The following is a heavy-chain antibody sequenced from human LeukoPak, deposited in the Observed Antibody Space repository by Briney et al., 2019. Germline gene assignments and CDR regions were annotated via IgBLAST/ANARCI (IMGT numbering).Heavy chain of an antibody. Sequence: HTGGSLRLSCAASGFTFSRYWMHRVRQAPGEGLVWVSRINSDGSSTSYADSVKGRFTISRDNAKNSLYLQMNSLRAEDTAVYYCARVNYDILTGSSYYYYYYYMDVWGKGTTVTISS. J-gene: IGHJ6*03. CDR2: INSDGSST. V-gene: IGHV3-74*01. CDR3: ARVNYDILTGSSYYYYYYYMDV. D-gene: IGHD3-9*01. CDR1: GFTFSRYW.